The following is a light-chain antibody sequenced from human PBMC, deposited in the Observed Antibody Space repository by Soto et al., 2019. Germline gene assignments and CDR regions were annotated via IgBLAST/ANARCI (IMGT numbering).Light chain of an antibody. CDR1: QSISSY. V-gene: IGKV1-39*01. CDR2: AAS. Sequence: DIQRTPSPSSLSASVGDRVPITCRASQSISSYLNWYQQKPGKAPKLLIYAASSLQSGVPSRFSGSGSGTDFTLTISSLQPEDFATYYCQQSYSTPITFGQGTRLEIK. J-gene: IGKJ5*01. CDR3: QQSYSTPIT.